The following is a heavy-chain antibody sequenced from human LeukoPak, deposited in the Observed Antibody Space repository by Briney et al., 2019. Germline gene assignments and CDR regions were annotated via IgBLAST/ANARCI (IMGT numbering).Heavy chain of an antibody. J-gene: IGHJ4*02. D-gene: IGHD6-13*01. CDR2: ISYDGSNK. CDR3: ARGYTSSWYLDY. CDR1: GFTFSSYA. V-gene: IGHV3-30*04. Sequence: RAGGSLRLSCAASGFTFSSYAMHWVRQAPGKGLEWVAVISYDGSNKYYADSVKGRFTISRDNSKNTLYLQMNSLRAEDTAVYYCARGYTSSWYLDYWGQGTLVTVSS.